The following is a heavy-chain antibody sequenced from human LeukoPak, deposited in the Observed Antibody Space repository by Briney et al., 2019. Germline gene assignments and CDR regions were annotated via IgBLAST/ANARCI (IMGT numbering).Heavy chain of an antibody. J-gene: IGHJ5*02. CDR3: AKQVTTVTIYWFDP. CDR2: ISGSGGST. Sequence: GGSLRLSCAASGFTFSSYAMSWVRQAPGKGLEWVSAISGSGGSTYYADSVKGRFTISRDNSKNTLCLQMNSLRAEDTAVYYCAKQVTTVTIYWFDPWGQGPWSPSPQ. V-gene: IGHV3-23*01. CDR1: GFTFSSYA. D-gene: IGHD4-17*01.